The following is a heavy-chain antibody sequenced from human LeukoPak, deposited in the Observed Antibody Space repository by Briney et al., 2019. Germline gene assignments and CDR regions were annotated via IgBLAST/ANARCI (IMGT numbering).Heavy chain of an antibody. D-gene: IGHD1-26*01. V-gene: IGHV1-18*01. J-gene: IGHJ4*02. CDR1: GYTFTSYG. CDR3: ATTRRVGAIGYGDEYYFDY. CDR2: ISAYNGNT. Sequence: ASVKVSCKASGYTFTSYGISWVRQAPGQGLEWMGWISAYNGNTNYAQKLQGRVTMTTDTSTSTAYMELRSLRSDDTAVYYCATTRRVGAIGYGDEYYFDYWGQGTLVTVSS.